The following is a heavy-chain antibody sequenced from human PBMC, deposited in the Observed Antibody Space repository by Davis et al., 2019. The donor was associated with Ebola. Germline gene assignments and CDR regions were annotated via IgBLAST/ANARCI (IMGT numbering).Heavy chain of an antibody. Sequence: GGSLRLSCTASGITFKTYSMNWVRQAPGKGLEWLSYIGSNSRTIYYADSVKGRFTVSRDNVKNSLYLQMNSLRDEDTAVYYCATSGVLAAGTFDVFDVWGQGTMVTVSS. CDR3: ATSGVLAAGTFDVFDV. CDR1: GITFKTYS. V-gene: IGHV3-48*02. J-gene: IGHJ3*01. D-gene: IGHD6-13*01. CDR2: IGSNSRTI.